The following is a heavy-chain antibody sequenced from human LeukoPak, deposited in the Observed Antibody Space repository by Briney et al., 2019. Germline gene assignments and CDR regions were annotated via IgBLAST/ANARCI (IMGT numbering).Heavy chain of an antibody. D-gene: IGHD4-17*01. CDR3: ARDAYTTTSNWLDP. CDR1: GFTLNKYW. J-gene: IGHJ5*02. V-gene: IGHV3-74*01. Sequence: GGSLRLSCEASGFTLNKYWMHWIRQAPGKGLVWVSRITGDGSDIAYADSVKGRFTVSRDDAKNILFLQMTSLRVEDTAIYYCARDAYTTTSNWLDPWGQGTLVTVSS. CDR2: ITGDGSDI.